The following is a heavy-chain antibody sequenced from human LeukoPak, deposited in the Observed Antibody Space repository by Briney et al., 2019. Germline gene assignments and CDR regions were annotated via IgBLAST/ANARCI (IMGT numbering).Heavy chain of an antibody. J-gene: IGHJ3*02. Sequence: GGSLRLSCAASGFTFNHAWMNWVRQAPGKGLEWVSYISSSGSTIYYADSVKGRFTISRDNAKNSLYLQMNSLRAEDTAVYYCAREGYYYDSSGYTAGAFDIWGQGTMVTVSS. CDR3: AREGYYYDSSGYTAGAFDI. D-gene: IGHD3-22*01. CDR1: GFTFNHAW. V-gene: IGHV3-48*04. CDR2: ISSSGSTI.